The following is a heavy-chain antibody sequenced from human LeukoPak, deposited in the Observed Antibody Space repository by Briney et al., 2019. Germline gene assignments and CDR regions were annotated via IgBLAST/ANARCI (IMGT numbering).Heavy chain of an antibody. CDR2: IASDGSST. J-gene: IGHJ4*02. CDR1: GFTFSSYW. V-gene: IGHV3-74*01. D-gene: IGHD3-10*02. CDR3: ARDLFTC. Sequence: GGSLRLSCAVSGFTFSSYWMNRVRQAPGKGLVWVSRIASDGSSTTYADSVKGRFSISRDNAKNTLYLQMNSLRVEDTAVYYCARDLFTCWGLGTLVTVSS.